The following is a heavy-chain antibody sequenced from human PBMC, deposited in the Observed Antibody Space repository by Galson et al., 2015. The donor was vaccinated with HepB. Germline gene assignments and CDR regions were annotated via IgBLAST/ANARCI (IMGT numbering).Heavy chain of an antibody. CDR3: ARDPPYCSGGSCSDAFDI. Sequence: ASGGTFSSYAISWVRQAPGQGLEWMGGIIPIFGTANYAQKFQGRVTITADESTSTAYMELSSLRSEDTAVYYCARDPPYCSGGSCSDAFDIWGQGTMVTVSS. V-gene: IGHV1-69*01. CDR2: IIPIFGTA. J-gene: IGHJ3*02. CDR1: GGTFSSYA. D-gene: IGHD2-15*01.